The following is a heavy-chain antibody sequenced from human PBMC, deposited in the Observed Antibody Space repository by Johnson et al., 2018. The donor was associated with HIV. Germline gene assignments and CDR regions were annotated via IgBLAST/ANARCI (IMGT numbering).Heavy chain of an antibody. CDR1: GFTFSSYG. D-gene: IGHD2-2*01. CDR2: IRYDGSNK. CDR3: SKVVVVPAAIWAFDI. V-gene: IGHV3-30*02. Sequence: QMQLVESGGGVVQPGGSLRLSCAASGFTFSSYGMHWVRQAPGKGLVWVAFIRYDGSNKYYAPSAKGRFTISRDNSKTTLYLQMNSLRAEDTAVYYCSKVVVVPAAIWAFDIWGQGTMVTVSS. J-gene: IGHJ3*02.